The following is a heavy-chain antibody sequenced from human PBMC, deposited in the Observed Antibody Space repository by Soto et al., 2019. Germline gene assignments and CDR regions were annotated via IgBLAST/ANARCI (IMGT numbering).Heavy chain of an antibody. CDR3: ARGHSGYKFVQDTYYQFYAMDV. J-gene: IGHJ6*02. Sequence: GGSLRLSCADSGLTFSSYEMNWVRQAPGKGLEWVSYISSGGGSTVYYADSVEGRFTISRDNAKSSLFLQMNGLRAEDTAVYYCARGHSGYKFVQDTYYQFYAMDVWGQGATVTISS. CDR1: GLTFSSYE. D-gene: IGHD1-26*01. CDR2: ISSGGGSTV. V-gene: IGHV3-48*03.